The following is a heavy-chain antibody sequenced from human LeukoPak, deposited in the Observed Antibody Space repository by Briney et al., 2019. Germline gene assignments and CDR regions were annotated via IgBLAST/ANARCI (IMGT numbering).Heavy chain of an antibody. CDR2: ISANSGDT. V-gene: IGHV1-18*01. J-gene: IGHJ4*02. D-gene: IGHD3-9*01. CDR3: ARDVDFAFDY. Sequence: ASVKVSCKPSGYSFTRKGISWVRQAPGQGLEWMAWISANSGDTKFAQNFQDRVTLTTDTSTSTAYMELRSLRSDDTAVHYCARDVDFAFDYWGQGTLVTVSS. CDR1: GYSFTRKG.